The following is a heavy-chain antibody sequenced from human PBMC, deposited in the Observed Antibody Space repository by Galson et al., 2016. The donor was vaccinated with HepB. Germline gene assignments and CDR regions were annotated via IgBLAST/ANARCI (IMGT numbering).Heavy chain of an antibody. Sequence: LSLTCTVSGASISGYYLTWIRQPPGKGLEWIGHIYYTGRTNYNPSLKSRVTISVDTSKNQFSLKVSAVTAADTAVYYCARDDSGGWYGFHYGLDVWGQGTTVTVSS. CDR3: ARDDSGGWYGFHYGLDV. CDR1: GASISGYY. V-gene: IGHV4-59*01. D-gene: IGHD6-19*01. J-gene: IGHJ6*02. CDR2: IYYTGRT.